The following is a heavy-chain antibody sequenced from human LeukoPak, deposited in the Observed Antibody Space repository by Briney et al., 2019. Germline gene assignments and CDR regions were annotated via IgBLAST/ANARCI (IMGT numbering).Heavy chain of an antibody. J-gene: IGHJ4*02. D-gene: IGHD3-22*01. V-gene: IGHV3-30*02. CDR2: IRYDGSTK. CDR3: ARASYDSSGYLFDY. CDR1: GFTFSSYG. Sequence: PGGSLRLSCAASGFTFSSYGMHWVRQAPGKVLEWVAFIRYDGSTKFYVDSVKGRFTISRDNSKNTLFLQMNGLRAEDTAVYYCARASYDSSGYLFDYWGQGTLVTVSS.